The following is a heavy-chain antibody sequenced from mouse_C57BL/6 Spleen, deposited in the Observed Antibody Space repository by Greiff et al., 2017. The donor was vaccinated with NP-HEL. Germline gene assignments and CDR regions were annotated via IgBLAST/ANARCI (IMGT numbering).Heavy chain of an antibody. CDR1: GFTFSDYG. V-gene: IGHV5-15*01. J-gene: IGHJ4*01. D-gene: IGHD1-1*01. Sequence: EVQRVESGGGLVQPGGSLKLSCAASGFTFSDYGMAWVRQAPRKGPEWVAFISNLAYSIYYADTVTGRFTISRENAKNTLYLEMSSLRSEDTAMYYCARHYGSSYYAMDYWGQRTSVTVSS. CDR3: ARHYGSSYYAMDY. CDR2: ISNLAYSI.